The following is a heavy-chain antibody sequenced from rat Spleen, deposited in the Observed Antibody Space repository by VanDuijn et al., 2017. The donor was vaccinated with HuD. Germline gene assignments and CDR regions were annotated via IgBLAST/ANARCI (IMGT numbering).Heavy chain of an antibody. CDR2: ISPSGGST. V-gene: IGHV5-19*01. CDR3: TRGRVYFGYTGFEY. D-gene: IGHD4-4*01. J-gene: IGHJ2*01. Sequence: EVQLVESGGDLVQPGRSLKLSCAASGFTFSNYGIHWIRQAPTKGLEWVASISPSGGSTYFRDSVKGRFTISRDVTKTTLYLQMNSLRSEDTATYYCTRGRVYFGYTGFEYWGQGVMVTVSS. CDR1: GFTFSNYG.